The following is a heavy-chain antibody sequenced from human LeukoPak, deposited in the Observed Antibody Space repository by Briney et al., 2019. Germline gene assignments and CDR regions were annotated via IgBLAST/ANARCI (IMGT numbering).Heavy chain of an antibody. D-gene: IGHD4-11*01. J-gene: IGHJ4*02. CDR3: AKSELNDYMKY. CDR2: KNYSGRM. CDR1: GYSISSGYY. V-gene: IGHV4-38-2*02. Sequence: SETLSLTCTVSGYSISSGYYWGWIRQAPGKGLEWIASKNYSGRMYGNPSLKSRINISVDTSKNQFSLRLSSVTAADTAVYYCAKSELNDYMKYWGQGTLVTVSS.